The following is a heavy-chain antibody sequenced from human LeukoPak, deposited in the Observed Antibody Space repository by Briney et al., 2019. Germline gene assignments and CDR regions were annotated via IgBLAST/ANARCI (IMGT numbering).Heavy chain of an antibody. V-gene: IGHV1-46*01. CDR2: INPSGGST. CDR3: ARGYCGGNGILDY. CDR1: GSTFTSYY. D-gene: IGHD4-23*01. J-gene: IGHJ4*02. Sequence: ASVKVSCKASGSTFTSYYMHWVRQAPGQGLGWMGMINPSGGSTSYAQKFQGRVTVTRDTSTSTVYMDLSSLRSEDTAVYYCARGYCGGNGILDYWGQGTLVTVSS.